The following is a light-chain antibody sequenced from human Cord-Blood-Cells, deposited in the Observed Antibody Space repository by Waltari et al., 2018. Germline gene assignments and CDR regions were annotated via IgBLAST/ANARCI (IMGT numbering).Light chain of an antibody. Sequence: QSALTQPPSASGSPGQSVTIPCTGTSSDVGGYNYASWYQQHPGKAPKLIIYEVSKRPSGVPDRFSGSKSGNTGSLTVSGLQAEDEADYYCSSYAGSNNLVFGGGTKLTVL. V-gene: IGLV2-8*01. CDR3: SSYAGSNNLV. J-gene: IGLJ2*01. CDR2: EVS. CDR1: SSDVGGYNY.